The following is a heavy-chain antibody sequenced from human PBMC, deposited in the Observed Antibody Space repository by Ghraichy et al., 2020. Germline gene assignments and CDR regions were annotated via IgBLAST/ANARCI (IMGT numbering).Heavy chain of an antibody. CDR1: GFNFEDYG. V-gene: IGHV3-20*04. D-gene: IGHD6-19*01. CDR3: PRYDASGWYGVLDF. Sequence: GGSLRLSCAASGFNFEDYGMSWVRQAPGKGLEWVSGINWNGISTGYADSVKGRFTVFRDNAKNSMFLQMNSLRAEDTAFYYCPRYDASGWYGVLDFWGKGILVTVSS. J-gene: IGHJ4*02. CDR2: INWNGIST.